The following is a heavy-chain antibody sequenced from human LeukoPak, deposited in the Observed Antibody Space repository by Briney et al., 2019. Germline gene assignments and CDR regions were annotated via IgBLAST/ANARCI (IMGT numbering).Heavy chain of an antibody. CDR1: GGSFSGYY. J-gene: IGHJ4*02. Sequence: PSETLSLTCAVYGGSFSGYYWSWIRQPPGKGLEWIGEINHSGSTNYNPSLKSRVAISVDTSKNQFSLKLSSVTAADTAVYYCARETILLYYYDSSGIDYWGQGTLVTVSS. CDR2: INHSGST. CDR3: ARETILLYYYDSSGIDY. D-gene: IGHD3-22*01. V-gene: IGHV4-34*01.